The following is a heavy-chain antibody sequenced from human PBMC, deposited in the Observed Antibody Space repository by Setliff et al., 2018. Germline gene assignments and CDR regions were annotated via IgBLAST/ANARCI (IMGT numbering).Heavy chain of an antibody. V-gene: IGHV4-59*08. D-gene: IGHD3-22*01. J-gene: IGHJ1*01. CDR2: IYYSGST. CDR3: ARHGTTYDSSGYYYPAEYFQH. Sequence: SETLSLTCTVSGGSISSYYWSWIRQPPGKGLEWIGYIYYSGSTNYNPSLKSRVTISVDTSKNQFSLKLSSVTAADTAVYYCARHGTTYDSSGYYYPAEYFQHWGKGTLVTVSS. CDR1: GGSISSYY.